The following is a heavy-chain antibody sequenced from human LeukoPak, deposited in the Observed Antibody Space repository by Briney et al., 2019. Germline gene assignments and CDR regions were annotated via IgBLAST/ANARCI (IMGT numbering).Heavy chain of an antibody. J-gene: IGHJ4*02. Sequence: SETLSLTCAVYGGSFSGYYWSWIRQPPGKGLEWIGEINHSGSTNYNPSLKSRITKSGDTSKNQFSLKLSSVTAADTAVYYCARVIAAAGIRYFDYWGQGTLVTVSS. D-gene: IGHD6-13*01. CDR1: GGSFSGYY. CDR2: INHSGST. CDR3: ARVIAAAGIRYFDY. V-gene: IGHV4-34*01.